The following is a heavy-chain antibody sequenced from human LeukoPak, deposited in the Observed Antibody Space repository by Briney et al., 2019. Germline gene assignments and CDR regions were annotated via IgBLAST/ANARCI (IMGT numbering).Heavy chain of an antibody. CDR2: TSSSDAGT. V-gene: IGHV3-23*01. D-gene: IGHD1-1*01. CDR1: GFTLSSYA. Sequence: GGSLRLSCAASGFTLSSYAMSWVRQAPGKGLEWVSATSSSDAGTYYAESVRGRFTISRDNSKNNVYLQMYSLRVEDTSIYYCVRDYNWGFDYWGQGTVVTVSS. J-gene: IGHJ4*02. CDR3: VRDYNWGFDY.